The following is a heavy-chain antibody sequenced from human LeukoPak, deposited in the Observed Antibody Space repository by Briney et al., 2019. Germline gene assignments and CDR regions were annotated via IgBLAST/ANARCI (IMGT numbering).Heavy chain of an antibody. CDR2: IYYSGST. J-gene: IGHJ4*02. CDR1: GGSISSSNYY. Sequence: PSETLSFTCTVSGGSISSSNYYWGWIRQPPGKGLEWIGNIYYSGSTYYNPSLKSRLTISVDTSENQFSLKLSSVTAADTAVYYCARQALVIAVYWGQGTLVTVSS. D-gene: IGHD6-19*01. CDR3: ARQALVIAVY. V-gene: IGHV4-39*01.